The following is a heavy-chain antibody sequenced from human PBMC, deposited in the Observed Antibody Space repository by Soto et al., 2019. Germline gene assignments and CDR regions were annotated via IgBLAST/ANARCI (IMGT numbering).Heavy chain of an antibody. D-gene: IGHD2-2*01. V-gene: IGHV4-30-4*01. CDR2: IYYSGST. J-gene: IGHJ6*02. CDR1: GGSISSGDYY. Sequence: SETLSLTCTVSGGSISSGDYYWSWIRQPPGKGLEWIGYIYYSGSTYYNPSLKSRVTISVDTSKNQFSLKLSSVTAADTAVYYCARVLRVGYCSSTSCPYFYGMDVWGQGTTVTVSS. CDR3: ARVLRVGYCSSTSCPYFYGMDV.